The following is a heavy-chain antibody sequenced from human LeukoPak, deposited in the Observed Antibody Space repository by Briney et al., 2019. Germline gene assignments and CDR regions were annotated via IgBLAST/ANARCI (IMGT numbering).Heavy chain of an antibody. J-gene: IGHJ3*02. CDR2: MNPNSGNT. V-gene: IGHV1-8*01. Sequence: ASVKVSCKASGYTFTSYDINWVRQATGQGLEWMGWMNPNSGNTGYAQKYQGRVTMTTDTSTSTAYMELRSLRSDDTAVYYCARSLGGPYDAFDIWGQGTTVTVSS. D-gene: IGHD1-26*01. CDR3: ARSLGGPYDAFDI. CDR1: GYTFTSYD.